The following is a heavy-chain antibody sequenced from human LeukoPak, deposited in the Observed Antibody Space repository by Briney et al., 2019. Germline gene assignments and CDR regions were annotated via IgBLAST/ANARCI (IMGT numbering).Heavy chain of an antibody. J-gene: IGHJ4*02. V-gene: IGHV3-30*02. CDR1: GFTFSNYA. CDR3: AREGIYDYVWGTYRLVREVYDY. D-gene: IGHD3-16*02. Sequence: GGSLRLSCAASGFTFSNYAIHWVRQAPGKGLEWVAFIRYDGSNKYYVDSVKGRFTISRDNSKNTLYLQMNSLRAEDTAVYYCAREGIYDYVWGTYRLVREVYDYWGQGTLVTVSS. CDR2: IRYDGSNK.